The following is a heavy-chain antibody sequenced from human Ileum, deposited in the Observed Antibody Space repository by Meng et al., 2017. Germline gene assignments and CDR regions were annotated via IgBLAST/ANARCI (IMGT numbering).Heavy chain of an antibody. CDR3: AHIFDS. J-gene: IGHJ4*02. CDR1: GRSISRSDW. CDR2: MNLGGSP. V-gene: IGHV4-4*02. Sequence: QVQLQESGPGLVEPSGTLSLSFAGSGRSISRSDWWSWVRQPPGKGLEWIAEMNLGGSPNYNPSLKSRVTMSVDKSNDHLSLQLTSVTAADTAVYYCAHIFDSWGQGTLVTVSS.